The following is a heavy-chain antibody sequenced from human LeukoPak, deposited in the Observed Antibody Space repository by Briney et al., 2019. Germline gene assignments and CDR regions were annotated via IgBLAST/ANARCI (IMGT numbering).Heavy chain of an antibody. Sequence: GGSLRLSCAASGFTFSSYSMSWGRQAPGKGLEWVSSISSSSSYIYYADSVKGRFTISRDNAKNSLYLQMNSLRAEDTAVYYCARDRARSYYYDSSGYYSPFDYWGQGTLVTVSS. J-gene: IGHJ4*02. V-gene: IGHV3-21*01. D-gene: IGHD3-22*01. CDR1: GFTFSSYS. CDR2: ISSSSSYI. CDR3: ARDRARSYYYDSSGYYSPFDY.